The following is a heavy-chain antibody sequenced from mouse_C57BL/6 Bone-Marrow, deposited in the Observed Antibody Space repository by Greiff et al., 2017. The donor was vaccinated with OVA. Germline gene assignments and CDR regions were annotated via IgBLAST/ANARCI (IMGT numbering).Heavy chain of an antibody. J-gene: IGHJ4*01. CDR2: IDPENGDT. CDR3: TRGDDYGYAMDY. V-gene: IGHV14-4*01. Sequence: EVQLQQSGAELVRPGASVTLSCTASGFNIKDDYMHWVKQRPEQGLEWIGWIDPENGDTEYASKFQGKATITADTSSNTAYLQLSSLTSEDTAVYYCTRGDDYGYAMDYWGQGTSVTVSS. CDR1: GFNIKDDY. D-gene: IGHD2-4*01.